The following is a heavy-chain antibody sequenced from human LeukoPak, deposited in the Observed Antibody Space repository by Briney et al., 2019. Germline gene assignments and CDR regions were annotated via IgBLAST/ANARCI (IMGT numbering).Heavy chain of an antibody. J-gene: IGHJ4*02. CDR1: GYTFSIYG. V-gene: IGHV1-18*01. CDR3: ARMVRGVTDFDY. CDR2: ISAYNGNT. Sequence: ASVKVSCKASGYTFSIYGITWVRQAPGQGLEWMGWISAYNGNTNYAQKLQGRVTMTTDTSTSTAYMELRSLRSDDTAVYYCARMVRGVTDFDYWGQGTLVTVSS. D-gene: IGHD3-10*01.